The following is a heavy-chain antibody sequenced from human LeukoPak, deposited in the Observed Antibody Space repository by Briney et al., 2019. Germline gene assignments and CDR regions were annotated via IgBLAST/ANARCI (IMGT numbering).Heavy chain of an antibody. CDR3: AREDSSGFGIYD. J-gene: IGHJ4*02. D-gene: IGHD5-18*01. Sequence: GGSLRLSCAASGFTFRSYSMNWVRQAPGKGLEWVSSISSSSTYIYYADSVKGRFTISRDNAKTSRYLQMNSLRAEDTAVYYCAREDSSGFGIYDGGQGTLVTVS. CDR1: GFTFRSYS. CDR2: ISSSSTYI. V-gene: IGHV3-21*01.